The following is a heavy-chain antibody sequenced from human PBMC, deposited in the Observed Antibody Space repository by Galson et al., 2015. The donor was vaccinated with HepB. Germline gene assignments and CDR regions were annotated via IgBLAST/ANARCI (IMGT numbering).Heavy chain of an antibody. J-gene: IGHJ4*02. CDR2: IDPSDSYT. CDR3: LAVGGPEDFWSGPYFDY. V-gene: IGHV5-10-1*01. Sequence: QSGAEVKKPGESLRISCKGSGYSFTSYWISWVRQMPGKGLEWMGRIDPSDSYTNYSPSFQGHVTISADKSISTAYLQWSSLKASDTAMYYCLAVGGPEDFWSGPYFDYWGQGTLVTVSS. CDR1: GYSFTSYW. D-gene: IGHD3-3*01.